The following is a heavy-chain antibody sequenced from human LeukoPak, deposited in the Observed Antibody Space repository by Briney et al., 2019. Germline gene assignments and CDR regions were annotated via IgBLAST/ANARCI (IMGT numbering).Heavy chain of an antibody. CDR1: GDSVSGVY. CDR2: VYYSGDT. D-gene: IGHD2-2*01. CDR3: ARDVVVPAEAYYYYYGMDV. Sequence: SETLSLTCTVSGDSVSGVYWSWIRQPPGKGLEWIGYVYYSGDTNYNPSLKSRVTMSLDTSKNQVSLKLSPVTAADTAVYYCARDVVVPAEAYYYYYGMDVWGQGTTVTVSS. J-gene: IGHJ6*02. V-gene: IGHV4-59*02.